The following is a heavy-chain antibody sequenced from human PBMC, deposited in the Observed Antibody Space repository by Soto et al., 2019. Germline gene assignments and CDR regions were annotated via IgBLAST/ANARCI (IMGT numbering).Heavy chain of an antibody. J-gene: IGHJ5*02. D-gene: IGHD6-13*01. CDR3: ARDQVAAADRVAIRFDP. CDR2: INWNGGST. CDR1: GFTFDDYG. V-gene: IGHV3-20*04. Sequence: GGSLRLSCAASGFTFDDYGMSWVRQAPGKGLEWVSGINWNGGSTGYADSVKGRFTISRDNAKNSLYLQMNSLRAEDTALYYCARDQVAAADRVAIRFDPWGQGTLVTVSS.